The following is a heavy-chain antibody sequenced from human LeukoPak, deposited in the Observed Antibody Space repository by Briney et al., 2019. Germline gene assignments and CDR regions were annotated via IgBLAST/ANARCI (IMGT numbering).Heavy chain of an antibody. CDR1: GFILSDYG. J-gene: IGHJ5*02. D-gene: IGHD4-17*01. CDR2: MSYDGGNK. V-gene: IGHV3-30*18. CDR3: AKVGRNYGDYNGWFDP. Sequence: GGSLRLSCAASGFILSDYGMHWVRQAPGKGLDWVAFMSYDGGNKYYADSVKGRFTISRDNSKNTLYLQMNTLRAEDTAVYYCAKVGRNYGDYNGWFDPWGQGTLVAVSS.